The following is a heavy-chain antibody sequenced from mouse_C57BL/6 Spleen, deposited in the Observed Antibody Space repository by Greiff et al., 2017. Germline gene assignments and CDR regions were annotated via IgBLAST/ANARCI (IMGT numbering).Heavy chain of an antibody. J-gene: IGHJ3*01. CDR2: IWGGGST. D-gene: IGHD1-1*01. CDR1: GFSLTSYG. V-gene: IGHV2-9*01. Sequence: VQLQQSGPGLVAPSQSLSITCTVSGFSLTSYGVAWVRQPPGKGLEWLGVIWGGGSTNYNSALMSSLSISKDNSKSHVFLKMNSLQTEDTAMYYCARRGNYGDWFAYWGQGTLVTVSA. CDR3: ARRGNYGDWFAY.